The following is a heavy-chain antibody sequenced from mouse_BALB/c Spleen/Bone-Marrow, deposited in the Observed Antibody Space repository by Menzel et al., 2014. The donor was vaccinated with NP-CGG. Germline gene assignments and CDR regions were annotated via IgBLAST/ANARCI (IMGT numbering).Heavy chain of an antibody. J-gene: IGHJ3*01. V-gene: IGHV4-1*02. Sequence: EVMLVESGGGLVQPGGSLKLSRAASGFDFSRYWMSWVRQAPGKGLEWIGEINPDSSTINYTPSLKDKFIISRDNAKNTLYLQMSKVRSEDTALYYCARGTSNWFAYWGQGTLVTVSA. CDR1: GFDFSRYW. D-gene: IGHD3-3*01. CDR3: ARGTSNWFAY. CDR2: INPDSSTI.